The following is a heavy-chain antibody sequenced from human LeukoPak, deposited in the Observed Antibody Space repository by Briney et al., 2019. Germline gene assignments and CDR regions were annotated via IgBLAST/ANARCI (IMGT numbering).Heavy chain of an antibody. J-gene: IGHJ4*02. CDR2: ISATGGST. D-gene: IGHD6-19*01. V-gene: IGHV3-23*01. CDR3: AKGGYSSGWRNYFDY. CDR1: GFTFSSYG. Sequence: GGSLRLSCAASGFTFSSYGITWVRQAPGKGLEWVSTISATGGSTYYADSVKGRFTISRDNSKDALYLQMNSLRAEDTAVYYCAKGGYSSGWRNYFDYWGQGTLVTVSS.